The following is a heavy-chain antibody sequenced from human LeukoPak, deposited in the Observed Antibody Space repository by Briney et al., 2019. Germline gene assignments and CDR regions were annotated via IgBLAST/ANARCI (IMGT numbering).Heavy chain of an antibody. D-gene: IGHD4-23*01. CDR2: IKQDGSEK. J-gene: IGHJ4*02. Sequence: GGSLRLSCAASGFTFSTYWTNWVRQAPGKGLEWVAKIKQDGSEKNYVDSVKGRFTISRDNAKNSLYLQMNSLRAEDTAVYYCARDQIHYGGKWLGPDYWGQGTLVTVSS. CDR3: ARDQIHYGGKWLGPDY. CDR1: GFTFSTYW. V-gene: IGHV3-7*01.